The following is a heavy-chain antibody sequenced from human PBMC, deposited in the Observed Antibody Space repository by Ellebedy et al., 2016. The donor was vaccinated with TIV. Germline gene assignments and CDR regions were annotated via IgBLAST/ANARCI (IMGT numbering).Heavy chain of an antibody. D-gene: IGHD5-12*01. CDR1: GFTFSSYA. Sequence: GGSLTLSCATSGFTFSSYAMHWVRQAPGKGLEWVAVMWHGGISKDYADSVKGRFAISGDNSKNTLYLQMNNLRAEDTAVSYCARGEYSGYAPPAYWGQGTLVIVSS. CDR2: MWHGGISK. V-gene: IGHV3-33*01. J-gene: IGHJ4*02. CDR3: ARGEYSGYAPPAY.